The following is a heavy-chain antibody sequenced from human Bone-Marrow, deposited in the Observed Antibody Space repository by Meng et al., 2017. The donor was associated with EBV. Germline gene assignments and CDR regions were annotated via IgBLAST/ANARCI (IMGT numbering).Heavy chain of an antibody. V-gene: IGHV3-23*01. D-gene: IGHD2-2*01. J-gene: IGHJ4*02. CDR3: AKDFSDCSSTSCYLSGFDH. CDR2: ISGSGGST. Sequence: EVQLLESGGGLVQPGGSLRLSCGGSGFTFCSSAMSWVRQAPGKGLAWVSAISGSGGSTYYADSVKGRFTISRDNSKNTLYLQMNSLRAEDTAVYYCAKDFSDCSSTSCYLSGFDHWGQGTLVTVSS. CDR1: GFTFCSSA.